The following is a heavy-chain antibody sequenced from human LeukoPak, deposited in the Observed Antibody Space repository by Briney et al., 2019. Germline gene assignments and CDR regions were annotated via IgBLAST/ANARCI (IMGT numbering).Heavy chain of an antibody. Sequence: RGESLKISCKGSGYSFTSYWIGWVRQMPGKGLEWMGIIYPGDSDTRYSPSFQGQVTISADKSISTAYLQWSSLKASDTAMYYCARVEANYYGSGSLFDYWGQGTLVTVSS. CDR1: GYSFTSYW. D-gene: IGHD3-10*01. CDR3: ARVEANYYGSGSLFDY. CDR2: IYPGDSDT. V-gene: IGHV5-51*01. J-gene: IGHJ4*02.